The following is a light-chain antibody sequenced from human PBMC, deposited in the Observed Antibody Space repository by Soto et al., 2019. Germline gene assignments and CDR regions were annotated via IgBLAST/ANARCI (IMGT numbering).Light chain of an antibody. CDR2: NVT. Sequence: QSVLTQPASVSGSPGQSITISCTGTSSDVGYYNHVSWYQQHPGKDPKLMIYNVTNRPSGVSNRFFGSKSGNTASLTISGLQAEDEADYYCSSYASSSTYVVGTGTKVTAL. V-gene: IGLV2-14*03. CDR3: SSYASSSTYV. CDR1: SSDVGYYNH. J-gene: IGLJ1*01.